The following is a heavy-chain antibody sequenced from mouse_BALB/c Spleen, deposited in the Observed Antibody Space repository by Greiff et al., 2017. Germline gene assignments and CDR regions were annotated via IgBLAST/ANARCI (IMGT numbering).Heavy chain of an antibody. D-gene: IGHD2-1*01. CDR3: APIYYGNSWFAY. V-gene: IGHV14-3*02. CDR1: GFNIKDTY. CDR2: IDPANGNT. Sequence: VQLKESGAELEKPGASVKLSCTASGFNIKDTYMHWVKQRPEQGLEWIGRIDPANGNTKYDPKFQGKATITADTSSNTAYLQLSSLTSEDTAVYYCAPIYYGNSWFAYWGQGTLVTVSA. J-gene: IGHJ3*01.